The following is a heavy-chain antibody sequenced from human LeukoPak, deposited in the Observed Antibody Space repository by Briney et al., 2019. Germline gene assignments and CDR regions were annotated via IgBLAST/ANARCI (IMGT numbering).Heavy chain of an antibody. J-gene: IGHJ4*02. CDR2: IIGSGDYT. CDR3: AKDRGDY. Sequence: GGSLRLSCVASGFTFSNYAMSWVRQAPGKGLEWVSGIIGSGDYTYYTDSVEGRFTISRDNSKNTLFLQMNSLRAEDTAVYYCAKDRGDYWGQGTLVTVSS. CDR1: GFTFSNYA. V-gene: IGHV3-23*01.